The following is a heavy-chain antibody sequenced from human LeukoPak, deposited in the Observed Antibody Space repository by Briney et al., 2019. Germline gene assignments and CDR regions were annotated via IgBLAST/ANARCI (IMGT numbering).Heavy chain of an antibody. D-gene: IGHD5-12*01. CDR1: GGSISSSNW. CDR2: IYHSGST. J-gene: IGHJ4*02. Sequence: SETLSLTCAVPGGSISSSNWWSWVRQPPGKGLEWIGEIYHSGSTNYNPSLKSRVTISVDKSKNQFSLKLSSVTAADTAVYYCARTFGGYSGYDPDYWGQGTLVTVSS. V-gene: IGHV4-4*02. CDR3: ARTFGGYSGYDPDY.